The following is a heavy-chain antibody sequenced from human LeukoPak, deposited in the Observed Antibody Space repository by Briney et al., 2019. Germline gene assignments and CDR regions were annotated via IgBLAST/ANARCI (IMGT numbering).Heavy chain of an antibody. Sequence: GGSLRLSCAASGFTFSNYIMHWVRQAPGKGLDWVAVIMENGSNQYYADSVKGRFTISRDNSKNTLFLQMNSLRSDDMAIYFCARVQGGGYRTADYWGQGTLVTVSS. V-gene: IGHV3-30*04. CDR3: ARVQGGGYRTADY. J-gene: IGHJ4*02. D-gene: IGHD3-10*01. CDR2: IMENGSNQ. CDR1: GFTFSNYI.